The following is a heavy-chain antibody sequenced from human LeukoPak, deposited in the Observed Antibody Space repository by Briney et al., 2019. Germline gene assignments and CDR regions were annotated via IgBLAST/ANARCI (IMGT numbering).Heavy chain of an antibody. V-gene: IGHV4-31*03. J-gene: IGHJ4*02. CDR2: IYYSGST. D-gene: IGHD1-14*01. CDR1: GGSISSGGYY. CDR3: ATGGLRDY. Sequence: MSSETLSLTCTVSGGSISSGGYYWSWIRQHPGKGLEWIGYIYYSGSTYYNPSLKSRVTISVDTSKNQFSLKLSSVTAADTAVYYCATGGLRDYWGQGTLVTVSS.